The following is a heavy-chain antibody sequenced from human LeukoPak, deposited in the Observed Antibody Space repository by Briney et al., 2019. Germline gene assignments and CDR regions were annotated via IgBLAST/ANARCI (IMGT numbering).Heavy chain of an antibody. V-gene: IGHV1-2*02. Sequence: ASVKVSCKASGYSFTGYYMHWVRQAPGQGLEWMGWINPNSGGTNYAQKFQGRVTMTRDTSISTAYMELSRLRSDDTAVYYCARLVTSQTNLDYWGQGTLVTVSS. CDR2: INPNSGGT. D-gene: IGHD1-26*01. CDR3: ARLVTSQTNLDY. J-gene: IGHJ4*02. CDR1: GYSFTGYY.